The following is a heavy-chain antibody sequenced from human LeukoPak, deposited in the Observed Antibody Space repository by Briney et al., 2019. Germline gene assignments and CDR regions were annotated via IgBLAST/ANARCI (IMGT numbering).Heavy chain of an antibody. CDR2: TNPNSGGT. Sequence: GASVKVSCKASGYTFTGYYMHWVRQAPGQGLEWMGWTNPNSGGTNYAQKFQGRVTMTRDTSISTAYMELSRLRSDDTAVYYCARRSGYDILTGYYRPELDYWGQGTLVTVSS. V-gene: IGHV1-2*02. CDR1: GYTFTGYY. J-gene: IGHJ4*02. D-gene: IGHD3-9*01. CDR3: ARRSGYDILTGYYRPELDY.